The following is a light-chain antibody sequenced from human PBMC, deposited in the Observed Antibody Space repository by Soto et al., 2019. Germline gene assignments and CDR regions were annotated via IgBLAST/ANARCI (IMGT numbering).Light chain of an antibody. CDR2: DAS. Sequence: ILMCQFPSSLSPSIRDRVTITCRASQNINNYLDWYQQKPGKAPKLLIYDASSLESGVPSRFSGSGSGTEFTLTISSLQPDDFATYYCQQYNSYSWTFGQGTKV. CDR3: QQYNSYSWT. J-gene: IGKJ1*01. CDR1: QNINNY. V-gene: IGKV1-5*01.